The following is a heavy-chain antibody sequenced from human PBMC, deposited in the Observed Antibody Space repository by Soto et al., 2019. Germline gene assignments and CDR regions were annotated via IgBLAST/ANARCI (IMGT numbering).Heavy chain of an antibody. CDR2: INHSGST. J-gene: IGHJ4*02. D-gene: IGHD5-12*01. V-gene: IGHV4-34*01. CDR3: AREGYDPGYFDY. Sequence: QVQLQQWGAGLLKPSETLSLTCAVYGGSFSGYYWSWIRQPPGKGLEWIGEINHSGSTNYNPSLKSRVTISLDTSKNRCSLQLSSVTAADTAVYYCAREGYDPGYFDYWGQGTLVTVSS. CDR1: GGSFSGYY.